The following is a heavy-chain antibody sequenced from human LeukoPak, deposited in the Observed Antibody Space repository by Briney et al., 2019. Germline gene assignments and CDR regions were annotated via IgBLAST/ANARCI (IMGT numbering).Heavy chain of an antibody. J-gene: IGHJ5*02. CDR3: ARELGYCSGGSCFWFDP. D-gene: IGHD2-15*01. Sequence: PSETLSLTCTVSGGSISSYYWSWIRQPPGKGLEWIGYIYYSGSTNYNPSLKSRVTISVDTSKNQFSLKLSSVTAADTAVYYCARELGYCSGGSCFWFDPWGQGTLVTVSS. V-gene: IGHV4-59*12. CDR1: GGSISSYY. CDR2: IYYSGST.